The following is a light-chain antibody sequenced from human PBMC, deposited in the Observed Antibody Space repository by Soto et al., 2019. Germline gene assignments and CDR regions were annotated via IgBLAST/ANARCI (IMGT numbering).Light chain of an antibody. J-gene: IGLJ2*01. CDR3: LLSYSGARVV. Sequence: QAVVTQEPSLTVSPGGTVTLTCASSTGAVTTGHYPYWFQQRPGQAPRTLIYDTNNIHSWTPAQFSGSLLGGKAALTLSGAQPEDEADYYCLLSYSGARVVFGGGTKVTVL. V-gene: IGLV7-46*01. CDR1: TGAVTTGHY. CDR2: DTN.